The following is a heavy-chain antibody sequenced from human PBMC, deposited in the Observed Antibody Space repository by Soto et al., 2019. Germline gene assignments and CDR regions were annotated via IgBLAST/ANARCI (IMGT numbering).Heavy chain of an antibody. V-gene: IGHV1-18*04. J-gene: IGHJ6*02. CDR3: ARDIVVVPAASSGGYYYGMDV. CDR2: ISAYNGNT. D-gene: IGHD2-2*01. Sequence: KLSSKASGYTFTSYGISWVRQAPGQGLEWMGWISAYNGNTNYAQKLQGRVTMTTDTSTSTAYMELRSLRSDDTAVYYCARDIVVVPAASSGGYYYGMDVWGQGTTVTVSS. CDR1: GYTFTSYG.